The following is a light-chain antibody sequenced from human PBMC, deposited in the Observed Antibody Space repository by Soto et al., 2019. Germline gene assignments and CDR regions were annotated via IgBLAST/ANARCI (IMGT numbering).Light chain of an antibody. V-gene: IGLV4-69*01. CDR2: LNSDGSH. CDR3: QTSGPDIRV. J-gene: IGLJ3*02. Sequence: QLVLTQSPSASASLGASVRLTCTLSSGHINNAIAWHQQQPEKGPRYLMKLNSDGSHNKRDGIPDRFSGSSSGAERYLTISTLQSEDEADYYCQTSGPDIRVFGGGTKLTVL. CDR1: SGHINNA.